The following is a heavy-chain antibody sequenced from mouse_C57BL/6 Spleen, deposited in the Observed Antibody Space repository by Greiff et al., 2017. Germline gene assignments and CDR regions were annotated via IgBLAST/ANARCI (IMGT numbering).Heavy chain of an antibody. CDR3: ARGGNGSSPWFAY. J-gene: IGHJ3*01. D-gene: IGHD1-1*01. V-gene: IGHV1-82*01. CDR2: IYPGDGDT. Sequence: QVQLKESGPELVKPGASVKISCKASGYAFSSSWMNWVKQRPGKGLEWIGRIYPGDGDTNYNGKFKGKATLTADKSSSTAYMQLSSLTSEDSAVYFCARGGNGSSPWFAYWGQGTLVTVSA. CDR1: GYAFSSSW.